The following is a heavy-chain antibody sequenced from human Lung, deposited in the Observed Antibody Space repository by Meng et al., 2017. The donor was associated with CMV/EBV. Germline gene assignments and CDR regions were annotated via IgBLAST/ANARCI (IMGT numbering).Heavy chain of an antibody. CDR1: GYSFTSYW. CDR3: ARRKGCNGGSCYPGWFDP. V-gene: IGHV5-51*01. Sequence: GESXKISXKGSGYSFTSYWIGWVRQMPGKGLEWMGIIYPGDSDTRYSPSFQGQVTISADKSISTAYLQWSSLKASDTAMYYCARRKGCNGGSCYPGWFDPWGQGTXVTVSS. CDR2: IYPGDSDT. J-gene: IGHJ5*02. D-gene: IGHD2-15*01.